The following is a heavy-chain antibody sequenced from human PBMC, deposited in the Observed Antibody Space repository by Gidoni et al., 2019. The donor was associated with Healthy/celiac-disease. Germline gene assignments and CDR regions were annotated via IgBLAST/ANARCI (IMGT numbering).Heavy chain of an antibody. D-gene: IGHD3-22*01. V-gene: IGHV3-48*02. CDR2: ISSSSSTI. J-gene: IGHJ4*02. CDR3: ARDGVFYDSSGYYDY. Sequence: DVQLVESGGGLVQPGGSLRLSCAASGFTFSSYSMNWVRQAPGKGLEWVSYISSSSSTIYYADSVKGRFTISRDNAKNSLYLQMNSLRDEDTAVYYCARDGVFYDSSGYYDYWGQGTLVTVSS. CDR1: GFTFSSYS.